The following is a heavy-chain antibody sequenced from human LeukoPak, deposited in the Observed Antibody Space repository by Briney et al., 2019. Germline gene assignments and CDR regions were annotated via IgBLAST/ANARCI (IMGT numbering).Heavy chain of an antibody. CDR3: ARVVGATQYYFDY. CDR1: GFTFSSYS. V-gene: IGHV3-21*01. Sequence: GGSLRLSCAASGFTFSSYSMNWVRQAPGEGLEWVSSISSSSSYIYHADSVKGRFTISRDNAKNSLYLQMNSLRAEDTAVYYCARVVGATQYYFDYWGQGTLVTVSS. CDR2: ISSSSSYI. J-gene: IGHJ4*02. D-gene: IGHD1-26*01.